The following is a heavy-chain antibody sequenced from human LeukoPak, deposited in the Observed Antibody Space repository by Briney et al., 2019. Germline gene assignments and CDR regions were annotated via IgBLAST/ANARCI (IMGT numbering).Heavy chain of an antibody. J-gene: IGHJ4*02. CDR1: GFMFSNSW. CDR2: VRGDGGRR. V-gene: IGHV3-74*01. Sequence: GGSLRLSCTASGFMFSNSWMHWVRQAPGKGLVWVSRVRGDGGRRDYAVSVKGRFTVSRANAKNTLYLQMTSLRVEDTGVYYCARGGSPSDHWGQGTLVTVSS. D-gene: IGHD1-26*01. CDR3: ARGGSPSDH.